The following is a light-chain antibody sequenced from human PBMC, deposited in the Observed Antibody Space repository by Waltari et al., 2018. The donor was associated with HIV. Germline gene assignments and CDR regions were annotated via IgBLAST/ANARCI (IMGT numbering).Light chain of an antibody. V-gene: IGKV3D-15*01. Sequence: DILLTQSPATISVSPGGRVTVSCRSSQNVDAKLAWYHQKPGQSPRLLIYHSSVRAAGVPTMFGGAGSATNFTLTITSLQSEDFALYFCQQYHHWPPFTFGGGSRVELK. CDR1: QNVDAK. CDR3: QQYHHWPPFT. CDR2: HSS. J-gene: IGKJ4*01.